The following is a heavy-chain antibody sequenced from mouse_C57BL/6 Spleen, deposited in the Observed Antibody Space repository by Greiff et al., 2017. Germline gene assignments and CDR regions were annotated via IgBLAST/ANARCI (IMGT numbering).Heavy chain of an antibody. CDR2: IAPETGGT. CDR1: GYTFTDYE. J-gene: IGHJ2*01. Sequence: QVQLQQSGAELVRPGASVTLSCKASGYTFTDYEMHWVKQTPVHGLEWIGAIAPETGGTAYNQKFKGKAILTADKSSSTAYMELRSLTSEDSAVYYCTRWATKTAQATDYWGQGTTLTVSS. V-gene: IGHV1-15*01. D-gene: IGHD3-2*02. CDR3: TRWATKTAQATDY.